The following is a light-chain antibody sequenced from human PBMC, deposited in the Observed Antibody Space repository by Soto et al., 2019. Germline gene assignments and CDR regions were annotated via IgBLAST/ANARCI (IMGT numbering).Light chain of an antibody. V-gene: IGLV2-14*03. CDR1: SSDVGAYNS. CDR3: SSATISSTYR. J-gene: IGLJ1*01. Sequence: QSVLTQPASVSGSPGQSITISCTGTSSDVGAYNSVSWYQQHPDKAPKLIIFSVTSRTSGLSDRFSGSKSDNTASLTISGLRTEDEADYYCSSATISSTYRFGTGTKVTFL. CDR2: SVT.